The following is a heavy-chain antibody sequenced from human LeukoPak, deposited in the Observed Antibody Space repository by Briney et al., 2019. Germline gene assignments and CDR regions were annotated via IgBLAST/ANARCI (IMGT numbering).Heavy chain of an antibody. D-gene: IGHD2-2*01. CDR2: ISWNSGSI. V-gene: IGHV3-9*01. CDR1: GSTFDDYA. Sequence: GRSLRLSCAASGSTFDDYAMHWVRQAPGKGLEWVSGISWNSGSIGYADSVKGRFTISRDNAKNSLYLQMNSLRAEDTALYYCAKDRGAIVVVPAAPNWFDPWGQGTLVTVSS. J-gene: IGHJ5*02. CDR3: AKDRGAIVVVPAAPNWFDP.